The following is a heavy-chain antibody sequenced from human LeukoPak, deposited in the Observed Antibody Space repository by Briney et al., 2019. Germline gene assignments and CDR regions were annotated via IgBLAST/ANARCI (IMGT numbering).Heavy chain of an antibody. CDR3: ARIEKWVYYFDY. J-gene: IGHJ4*02. V-gene: IGHV4-59*04. Sequence: SETLSLTCTVSGXSISSYYWSWIRQPPGKGLEWIGYIYYSGSTYYNPSLKSRVTMSVDTSKNQFSLKLSSVTAADTAVYYCARIEKWVYYFDYWGQGTLVTASS. D-gene: IGHD2-15*01. CDR1: GXSISSYY. CDR2: IYYSGST.